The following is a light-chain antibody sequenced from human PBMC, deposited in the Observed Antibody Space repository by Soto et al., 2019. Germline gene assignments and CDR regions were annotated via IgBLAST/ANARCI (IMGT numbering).Light chain of an antibody. CDR3: QHYNSYSEA. V-gene: IGKV1-5*03. Sequence: DIQMPQSRSTLSGSVGHRLTSTCRASQTISSWLAWYQQKPGKAPKLLIYKASTLKSGVPSRFSGSGSGTEFTLTISSLQPDDFATYYCQHYNSYSEAFGQGTKVDIK. CDR1: QTISSW. J-gene: IGKJ1*01. CDR2: KAS.